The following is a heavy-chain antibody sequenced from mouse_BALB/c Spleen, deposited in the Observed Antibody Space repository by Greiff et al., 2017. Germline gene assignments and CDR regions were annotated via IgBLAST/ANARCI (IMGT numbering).Heavy chain of an antibody. CDR1: GYTFTSYW. J-gene: IGHJ3*01. D-gene: IGHD1-2*01. CDR2: IYPSDSYT. V-gene: IGHV1-69*02. CDR3: TREGRTTATFAY. Sequence: QVQLQQPGAELVRPGASVKLSCKASGYTFTSYWINWVKQRPGQGLEWIGNIYPSDSYTNYNQKFKDKATLTVDKSSSTAYMQLSSPTSEDSAVYYCTREGRTTATFAYGGQGTLVTVSA.